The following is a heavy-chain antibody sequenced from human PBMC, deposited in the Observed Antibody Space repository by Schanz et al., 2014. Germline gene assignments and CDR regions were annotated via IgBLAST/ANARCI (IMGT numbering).Heavy chain of an antibody. CDR3: ARAVGLELLNYFDY. Sequence: QVQLQESGPGLVKPSETLSLTCSVSGGSIRTYFWAWIRQPPGKGLEWIGFIYYSGSTNYNPSLKSRVTISVDTSKNQFSLKLSSVSAADTAVYYCARAVGLELLNYFDYWGQGTLVTVSS. D-gene: IGHD1-7*01. CDR1: GGSIRTYF. CDR2: IYYSGST. J-gene: IGHJ4*02. V-gene: IGHV4-59*12.